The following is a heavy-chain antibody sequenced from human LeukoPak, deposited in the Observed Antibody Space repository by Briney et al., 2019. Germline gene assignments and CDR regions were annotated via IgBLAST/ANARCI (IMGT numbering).Heavy chain of an antibody. CDR2: YRTSGST. J-gene: IGHJ4*02. Sequence: PSETLSPTCTVSGGSISSGGYYWSWIRQPAGKGLEWIGRYRTSGSTNYNPSPSLTGRVTISVDTSKNQFSLDLSSVTAADTAVYYCTRGIGSGSYWDWGQGTLVIVSS. V-gene: IGHV4-61*02. D-gene: IGHD3-10*01. CDR1: GGSISSGGYY. CDR3: TRGIGSGSYWD.